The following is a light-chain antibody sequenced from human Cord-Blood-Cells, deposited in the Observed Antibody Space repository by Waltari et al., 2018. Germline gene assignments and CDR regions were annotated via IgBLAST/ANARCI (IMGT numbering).Light chain of an antibody. V-gene: IGLV2-14*01. Sequence: QSALTQPASVSGSPGQSITISCTGTSSDVGGYNYVSWYQQHPGKAPKLMIYEVSNRPSGVSKRFSGSKSGNTASLTISGLQAEDEADYYCSSDTSSSTLVFGGGTKLTVL. CDR1: SSDVGGYNY. CDR3: SSDTSSSTLV. CDR2: EVS. J-gene: IGLJ2*01.